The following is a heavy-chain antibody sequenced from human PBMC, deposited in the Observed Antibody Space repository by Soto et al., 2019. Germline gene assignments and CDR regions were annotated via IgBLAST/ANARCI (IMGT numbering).Heavy chain of an antibody. Sequence: SETLSLTCTVSGGSISSSSYYWGWIRQPPGKGLEWIGSIYYSGSTYYNPSLKSRVTISVDTSKNQFSLKLSSVTAADTTVYYCARQIPTPTFMITFGGVLAGWFDPWGQGTLVTVSS. CDR3: ARQIPTPTFMITFGGVLAGWFDP. J-gene: IGHJ5*02. V-gene: IGHV4-39*01. CDR1: GGSISSSSYY. CDR2: IYYSGST. D-gene: IGHD3-16*01.